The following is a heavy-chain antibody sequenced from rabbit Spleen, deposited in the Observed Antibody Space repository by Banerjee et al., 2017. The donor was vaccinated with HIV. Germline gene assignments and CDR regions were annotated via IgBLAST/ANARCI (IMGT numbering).Heavy chain of an antibody. CDR3: ARDLVAVIGWNFNL. CDR1: GVSFSDKDV. V-gene: IGHV1S45*01. CDR2: INAVTGKA. J-gene: IGHJ4*01. Sequence: QEQLKETGGGLVKPEGSLTLTCKASGVSFSDKDVMCWVRQAPGKGLEWIACINAVTGKAVYASWALGRFIMSRTSSTTVTLQMTSLTVADTATYFCARDLVAVIGWNFNLWGPGTLVTVS. D-gene: IGHD1-1*01.